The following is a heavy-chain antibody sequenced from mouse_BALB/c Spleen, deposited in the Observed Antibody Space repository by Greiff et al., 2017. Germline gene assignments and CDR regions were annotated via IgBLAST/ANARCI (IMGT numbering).Heavy chain of an antibody. V-gene: IGHV1-18*01. CDR2: INPYNGGT. J-gene: IGHJ4*01. D-gene: IGHD1-2*01. Sequence: DVKLQESGPELVKPGASMKISCKASGYSFTGYTMNWVKQSHGKNLEWIGLINPYNGGTSYNQKFKGKATLTVDKSSSTAYMELLSLTSEDSAVYYCARWGGFGGYAMDYWGQGTSVTVSS. CDR3: ARWGGFGGYAMDY. CDR1: GYSFTGYT.